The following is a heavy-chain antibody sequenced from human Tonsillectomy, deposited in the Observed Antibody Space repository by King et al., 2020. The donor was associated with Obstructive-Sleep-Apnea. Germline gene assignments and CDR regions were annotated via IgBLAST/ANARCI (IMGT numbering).Heavy chain of an antibody. CDR1: GFSFSTYA. CDR3: AKGAATYSSGWYYFDH. D-gene: IGHD6-13*01. CDR2: ISSGGEST. V-gene: IGHV3-23*04. J-gene: IGHJ4*02. Sequence: VQLVESGGGLVQPGGSLRVSCAASGFSFSTYAMSWVRQVPGKGLEWVSSISSGGESTYFPDSVKGRFTVYRDNSKNPLYLQMESLTAGDTAIYNCAKGAATYSSGWYYFDHWGQGTLVTVSS.